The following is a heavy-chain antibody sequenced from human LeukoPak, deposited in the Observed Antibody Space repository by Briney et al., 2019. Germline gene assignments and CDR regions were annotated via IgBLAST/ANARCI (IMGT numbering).Heavy chain of an antibody. CDR3: ARGGGDYDFWSGPKRYYYYYMDV. D-gene: IGHD3-3*01. V-gene: IGHV4-61*02. Sequence: PSETLSLTCTVSGGSISSGSYYWSWIRQPAGKGLEWIGRIYTSGSTHYNPSLKSRVTISVDTSKDQFSLKLSSVTAADTAVYYCARGGGDYDFWSGPKRYYYYYMDVWGKGTPVTVSS. CDR1: GGSISSGSYY. J-gene: IGHJ6*03. CDR2: IYTSGST.